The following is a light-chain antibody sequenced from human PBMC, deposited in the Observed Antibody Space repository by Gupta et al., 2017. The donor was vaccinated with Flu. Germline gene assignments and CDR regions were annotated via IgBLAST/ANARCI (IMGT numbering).Light chain of an antibody. CDR3: GQGKHWPRT. V-gene: IGKV2-30*01. CDR2: KGS. J-gene: IGKJ1*01. Sequence: DAVMTQSPLSLPVTLGQPACSPCRASQSLVYIDGNTYLNRFQQRAGQSPRRLISKGSNRDSGVPDKFSGSGSGTDFTLKIRRVGGEDVVLYYCGQGKHWPRTFGQGTKVEIK. CDR1: QSLVYIDGNTY.